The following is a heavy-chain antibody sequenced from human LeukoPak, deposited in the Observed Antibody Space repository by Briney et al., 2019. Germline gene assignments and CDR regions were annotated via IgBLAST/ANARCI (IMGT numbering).Heavy chain of an antibody. CDR1: GFTFSSYW. CDR2: IKHDGSEK. D-gene: IGHD2-2*01. Sequence: GGSLRLSCAASGFTFSSYWMSWVRQAPGKGLEWVANIKHDGSEKYYVDSVKGRFTISRDNAKNSLYLQMNSLRAEDTAVYYCARENLYCSSTSCYLDYWGQGTLVTVSS. CDR3: ARENLYCSSTSCYLDY. V-gene: IGHV3-7*01. J-gene: IGHJ4*02.